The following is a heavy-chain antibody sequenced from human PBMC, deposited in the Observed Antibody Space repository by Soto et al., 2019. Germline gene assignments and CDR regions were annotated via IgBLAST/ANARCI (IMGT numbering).Heavy chain of an antibody. CDR1: GGSFSGYY. CDR2: INHSGST. V-gene: IGHV4-34*01. D-gene: IGHD3-10*01. Sequence: TSETLSLTCAVYGGSFSGYYWSWIRQPPGKGLEWIGEINHSGSTNYNPSLKSRVNISEDKSKNQFSLKMSSVTAADTAVYYCARGGLLWFGGQYYFDYWGQGTLVTDSS. CDR3: ARGGLLWFGGQYYFDY. J-gene: IGHJ4*02.